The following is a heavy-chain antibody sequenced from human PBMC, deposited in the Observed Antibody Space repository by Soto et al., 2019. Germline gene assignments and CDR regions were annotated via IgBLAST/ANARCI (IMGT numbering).Heavy chain of an antibody. CDR2: ISANNGNT. CDR3: ARDQVFEDSIGTLPGY. D-gene: IGHD3-22*01. Sequence: ASVKVSCKXSGYNFPSYGFSWVRQAPGQGLEWMGWISANNGNTNYAQKFQDRVTMTTDTSTTTAYMELRSLRSDDTAVYYCARDQVFEDSIGTLPGYWGRGTLVTVSS. V-gene: IGHV1-18*01. J-gene: IGHJ4*02. CDR1: GYNFPSYG.